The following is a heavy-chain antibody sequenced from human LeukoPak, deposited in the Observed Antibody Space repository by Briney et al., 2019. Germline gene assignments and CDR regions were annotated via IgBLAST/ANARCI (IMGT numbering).Heavy chain of an antibody. CDR3: TRGPIQVWLYYGMDV. D-gene: IGHD5-18*01. CDR2: IRSKAYGGTT. Sequence: GGSLRLSCTASGFTFGDHAMSWVRQAPGKGLEWVGFIRSKAYGGTTEYAPSVKGRFIISRDDSKSIAYLQMNSLKTEDTAVYYCTRGPIQVWLYYGMDVWGQGTTVIVSS. V-gene: IGHV3-49*04. J-gene: IGHJ6*02. CDR1: GFTFGDHA.